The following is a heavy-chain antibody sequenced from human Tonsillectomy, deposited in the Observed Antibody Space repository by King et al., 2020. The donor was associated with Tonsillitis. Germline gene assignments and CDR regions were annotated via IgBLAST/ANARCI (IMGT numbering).Heavy chain of an antibody. CDR1: GFSLSNARVG. CDR3: ARVPTPYDFDSSTYYYFDY. D-gene: IGHD3-22*01. V-gene: IGHV2-26*01. CDR2: IFSTDEK. Sequence: VTLQESGPVLVKPTETLTLTCTVSGFSLSNARVGVSWIRQPPGEALEWLAHIFSTDEKSYTTSLKSRLTVSKDTSKSQVVLTMTDMDPVDTATYYCARVPTPYDFDSSTYYYFDYWGQGTLVTVSS. J-gene: IGHJ4*02.